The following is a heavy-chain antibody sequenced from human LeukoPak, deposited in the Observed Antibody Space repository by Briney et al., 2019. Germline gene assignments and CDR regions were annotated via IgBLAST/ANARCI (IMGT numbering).Heavy chain of an antibody. J-gene: IGHJ4*02. CDR2: IIPIFGTA. Sequence: SVKVSCKASGGTFSSYAISWVRQAPGQGLEWMGRIIPIFGTANYAQKFQGRVTITTDESTSTAYMELGSLRSEDTAVYYCARCEQWLDKKDCFDYWGQGTLVTVSS. CDR1: GGTFSSYA. V-gene: IGHV1-69*05. D-gene: IGHD6-19*01. CDR3: ARCEQWLDKKDCFDY.